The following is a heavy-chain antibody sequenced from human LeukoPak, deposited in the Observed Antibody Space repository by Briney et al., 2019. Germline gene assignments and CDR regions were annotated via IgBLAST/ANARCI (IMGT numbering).Heavy chain of an antibody. CDR3: VRDREPNWFDP. D-gene: IGHD5-24*01. V-gene: IGHV6-1*01. Sequence: SQTLSLTCAISGDSVSSNSAAWHWIRQSPSRGLKWLGRTYYRSRWYSNYAPSVKSRITINPDTSKNQFSLQLNSVTPEDTAVYYCVRDREPNWFDPWGQGTLVTVSS. CDR2: TYYRSRWYS. CDR1: GDSVSSNSAA. J-gene: IGHJ5*02.